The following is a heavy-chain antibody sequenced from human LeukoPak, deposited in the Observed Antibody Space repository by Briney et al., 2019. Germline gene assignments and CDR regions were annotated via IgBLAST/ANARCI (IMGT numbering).Heavy chain of an antibody. V-gene: IGHV3-30*02. J-gene: IGHJ4*02. CDR2: IRYDGSNK. CDR3: AKDGRRFGELYLFDY. CDR1: GFTFSTYG. D-gene: IGHD3-16*01. Sequence: GGSLRLSCAASGFTFSTYGMHWVRQAPGKGLEWVAFIRYDGSNKYYADSVKGRFTISRDNSKNTLYLQMNSLRVEDTAVYYCAKDGRRFGELYLFDYWGQGTLVTVSS.